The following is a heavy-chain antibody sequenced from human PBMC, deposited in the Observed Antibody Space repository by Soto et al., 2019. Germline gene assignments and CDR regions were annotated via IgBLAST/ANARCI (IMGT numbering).Heavy chain of an antibody. Sequence: QVQLVQSGAEVKKPGASVKVSCKASGYTFSNYGFSWGRQAPGQRLEGMGWISAYNGNTNYAQKVQGRVTMTTDTSTGTAYMELRSLRSDDTAVYYCASSFTSSQWRYGMDVWGQGTTVTVSS. V-gene: IGHV1-18*01. J-gene: IGHJ6*02. CDR3: ASSFTSSQWRYGMDV. D-gene: IGHD2-2*01. CDR2: ISAYNGNT. CDR1: GYTFSNYG.